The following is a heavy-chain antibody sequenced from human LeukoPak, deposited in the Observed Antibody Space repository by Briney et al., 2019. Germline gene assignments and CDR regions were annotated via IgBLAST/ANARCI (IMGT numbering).Heavy chain of an antibody. V-gene: IGHV1-2*02. CDR3: ARDSRMVRGYHYFDY. J-gene: IGHJ4*02. CDR1: GYTFTGYY. D-gene: IGHD3-10*01. CDR2: INPNSGGT. Sequence: ASVKVSCKASGYTFTGYYMHWVRQAPGQGLEWMGWINPNSGGTNYAQKFQGRVTMTRDTSISTAYMELSRLRSDDTAVYYCARDSRMVRGYHYFDYWGQGTLVTVSS.